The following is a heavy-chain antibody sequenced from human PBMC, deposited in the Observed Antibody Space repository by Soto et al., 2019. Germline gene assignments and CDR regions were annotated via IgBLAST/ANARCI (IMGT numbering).Heavy chain of an antibody. D-gene: IGHD6-13*01. J-gene: IGHJ3*02. V-gene: IGHV5-51*01. CDR1: GYRFTTYW. Sequence: EVQLLQSGAEVRKPGESLKISCKDSGYRFTTYWIAWVRQLPGKGLEWMGVVYPDDSDTRYGPSFQGQVTISADTAINPAYLQWSSLRASDTAIYYCAKLRGAAAYDALDIWGQGTMVTVSS. CDR3: AKLRGAAAYDALDI. CDR2: VYPDDSDT.